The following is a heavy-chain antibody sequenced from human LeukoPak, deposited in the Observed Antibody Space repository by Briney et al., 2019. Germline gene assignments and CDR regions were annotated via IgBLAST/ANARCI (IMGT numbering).Heavy chain of an antibody. J-gene: IGHJ4*02. CDR3: ALVVDSNYVVTDY. CDR1: GGSFSGYY. CDR2: INHSGST. Sequence: SETLSLTCAVYGGSFSGYYWSWIRQPPGKGLGWIGEINHSGSTNYNPSLKSRVTISVDTSKNQFSLKLSSVTAADTAVYYCALVVDSNYVVTDYWGQGTLVTVSS. V-gene: IGHV4-34*01. D-gene: IGHD4-11*01.